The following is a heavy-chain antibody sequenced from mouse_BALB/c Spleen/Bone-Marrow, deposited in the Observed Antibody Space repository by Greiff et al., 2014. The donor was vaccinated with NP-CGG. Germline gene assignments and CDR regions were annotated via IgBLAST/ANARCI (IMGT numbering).Heavy chain of an antibody. Sequence: QLQQSGAELVKPGASVKLSCKASGYTFTSYYMYWVKQRPGQGLEWIGEINPSNGGTNFNEKFKSKATLTVDESSSTAYMQLSSLTSEDSAVYYCTRREYYRYDRAMDYWGQGTSVTVSS. J-gene: IGHJ4*01. CDR1: GYTFTSYY. D-gene: IGHD2-14*01. CDR3: TRREYYRYDRAMDY. CDR2: INPSNGGT. V-gene: IGHV1S81*02.